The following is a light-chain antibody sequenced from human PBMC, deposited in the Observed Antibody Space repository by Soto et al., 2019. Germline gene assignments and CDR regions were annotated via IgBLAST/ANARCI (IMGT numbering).Light chain of an antibody. CDR3: AIWDLTLSAWV. Sequence: QLVLTQPPSVSGTPGQRVTISCSGSSSNIGSNSVNWYQHLPGTAPKLLIYSNDQRPSGVPDRFSGSKSGTSASLAISGLQSEDEADYYCAIWDLTLSAWVFGGGTKLTVL. J-gene: IGLJ3*02. CDR1: SSNIGSNS. CDR2: SND. V-gene: IGLV1-44*01.